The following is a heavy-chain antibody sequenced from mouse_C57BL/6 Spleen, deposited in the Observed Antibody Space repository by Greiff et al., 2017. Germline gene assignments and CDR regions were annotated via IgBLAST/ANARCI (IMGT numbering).Heavy chain of an antibody. CDR2: ISDGGSYT. CDR3: ASDGHLGSSYYFDY. V-gene: IGHV5-4*03. CDR1: GFTFSSYA. J-gene: IGHJ2*01. D-gene: IGHD1-1*01. Sequence: EVKLVESGGGLVKPGGSLKLSCAASGFTFSSYAMSWVRQTPEKRLEWVATISDGGSYTYYPDNVKGRFTISRDNAKNNLYMQMSHLKSEDTAMYYCASDGHLGSSYYFDYWGQGTTLPVSS.